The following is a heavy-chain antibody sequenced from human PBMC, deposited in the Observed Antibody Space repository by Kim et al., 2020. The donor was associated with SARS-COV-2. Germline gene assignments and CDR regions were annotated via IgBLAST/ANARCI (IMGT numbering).Heavy chain of an antibody. CDR2: IKQDGSEK. D-gene: IGHD2-15*01. J-gene: IGHJ4*02. CDR3: ARGLGGCSGGSCQNTYYFDY. Sequence: GGSLRLSCAASGFTFSSYWMSWVRQAPGKGLEWVANIKQDGSEKYYVDSVKGRFTISRDNAKNSLYLQMNSLRAEDTAVYYCARGLGGCSGGSCQNTYYFDYWGQGTLVTVSS. V-gene: IGHV3-7*03. CDR1: GFTFSSYW.